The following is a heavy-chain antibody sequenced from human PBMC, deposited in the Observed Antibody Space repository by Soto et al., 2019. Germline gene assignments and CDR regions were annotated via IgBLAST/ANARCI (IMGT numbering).Heavy chain of an antibody. V-gene: IGHV1-24*01. J-gene: IGHJ4*02. CDR2: FDPEDGET. D-gene: IGHD3-10*01. CDR3: AITHLRGVQWKRRVFDY. Sequence: QVQLVQSGAEVKKPGASVKVSCKVSGYTLTELSMHWVRRAPGKGLEWMGGFDPEDGETIYAQKFQGRVTMTEDTSTDTAYIELSSLRSEDTAVYYCAITHLRGVQWKRRVFDYWGQGTLVTVSS. CDR1: GYTLTELS.